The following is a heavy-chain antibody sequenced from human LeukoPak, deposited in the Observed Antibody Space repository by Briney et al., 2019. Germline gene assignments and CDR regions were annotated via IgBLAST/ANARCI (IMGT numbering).Heavy chain of an antibody. J-gene: IGHJ6*02. D-gene: IGHD5-18*01. CDR2: IKQDGSEK. CDR3: ARSRGHSYGPKAPMDV. V-gene: IGHV3-7*01. CDR1: GFTFSSYW. Sequence: GGSLRLSCAASGFTFSSYWMSWVRQAPGKGLEWVANIKQDGSEKYYVDSVKGRFTISRDNAKNSLYLQMNSLRAEDTAVYYCARSRGHSYGPKAPMDVWGQGTTVTVSS.